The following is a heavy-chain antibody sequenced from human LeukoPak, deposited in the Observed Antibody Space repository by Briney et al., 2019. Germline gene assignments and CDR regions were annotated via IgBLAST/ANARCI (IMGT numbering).Heavy chain of an antibody. CDR1: GYTFTGYY. J-gene: IGHJ4*02. V-gene: IGHV1-2*02. CDR2: INPNSGGT. D-gene: IGHD6-19*01. Sequence: GASVKVSCKASGYTFTGYYMHWVRQAPGQGLEWMGWINPNSGGTNYTQKFQGRVTVTRDTSITTAYMELSRLRSDDTAVYYCASGRLRAVADTDFDYWGQGTLVTVSS. CDR3: ASGRLRAVADTDFDY.